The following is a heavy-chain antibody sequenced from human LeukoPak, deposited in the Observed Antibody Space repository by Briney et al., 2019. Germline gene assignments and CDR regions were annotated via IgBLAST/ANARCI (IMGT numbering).Heavy chain of an antibody. CDR3: ARTYCGGDCYSKTPRYFDL. CDR1: GGSISSSSYY. J-gene: IGHJ2*01. Sequence: SETLSLTCTVSGGSISSSSYYWGWIRQPPGKGLQWIGYIYYSGSTNYNPSLKSRVTISVDTSKNQFSLKLSSVTAADTAVYYCARTYCGGDCYSKTPRYFDLWGRGTLVTVSS. CDR2: IYYSGST. V-gene: IGHV4-61*05. D-gene: IGHD2-21*02.